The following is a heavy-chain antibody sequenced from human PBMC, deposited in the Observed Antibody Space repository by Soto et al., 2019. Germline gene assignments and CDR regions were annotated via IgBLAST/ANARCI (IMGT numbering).Heavy chain of an antibody. CDR3: ARDRDRLQSGGNYYYAMDV. V-gene: IGHV1-69*12. D-gene: IGHD6-25*01. Sequence: QVQLVQSGAEVKKPGSSVTVSCKASGGTFGNCAISWVRQAPGQGLEWMGGFIPIFLTPDYAQKFQGRVTITADESTSTAYMELTSLRSEDTAVYYCARDRDRLQSGGNYYYAMDVWGQGTTVTVSS. CDR2: FIPIFLTP. CDR1: GGTFGNCA. J-gene: IGHJ6*02.